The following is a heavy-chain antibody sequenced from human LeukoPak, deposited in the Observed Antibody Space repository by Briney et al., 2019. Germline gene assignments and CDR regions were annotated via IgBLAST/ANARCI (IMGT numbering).Heavy chain of an antibody. J-gene: IGHJ5*02. Sequence: VGSLRPSCAASGFTFSDYYMSWIRQAPGKGLEWVSYISSSGSTIYYADSVKGRFTISRDNAKNSLYLQMNSLRAEDTAVYYCAGGRNSGSWFDPWGQGTLVTVSS. CDR2: ISSSGSTI. V-gene: IGHV3-11*04. CDR1: GFTFSDYY. CDR3: AGGRNSGSWFDP. D-gene: IGHD4-23*01.